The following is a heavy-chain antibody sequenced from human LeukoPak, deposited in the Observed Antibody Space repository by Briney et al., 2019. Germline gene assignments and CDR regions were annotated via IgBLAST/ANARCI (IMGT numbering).Heavy chain of an antibody. CDR2: ISGGGFNT. V-gene: IGHV3-23*01. D-gene: IGHD6-19*01. CDR1: GFTFSSYP. J-gene: IGHJ4*02. Sequence: GGSLRLSCAASGFTFSSYPISWLRQAPGKGLEWVSGISGGGFNTYYADSVKGRFTISRDNSMNTVYLQMNNLRAEDTAVYYCAKDRWSSGTAHFDYWGQGTLVTGSS. CDR3: AKDRWSSGTAHFDY.